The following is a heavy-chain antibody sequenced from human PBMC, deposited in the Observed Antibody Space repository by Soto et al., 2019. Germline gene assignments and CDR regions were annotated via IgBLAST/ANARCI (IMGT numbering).Heavy chain of an antibody. V-gene: IGHV3-23*01. J-gene: IGHJ4*02. D-gene: IGHD1-1*01. CDR3: AKVDLGTANFDY. CDR1: GFTFSSYA. CDR2: ISADGGST. Sequence: EVQLLESGGGLVQPGGSLRLSCAASGFTFSSYAFNWVRQAPGKGLAWVSAISADGGSTYYADSVKGRFTISRDNSKNTMYLQMSSLRADDTALYYCAKVDLGTANFDYWGQGTLVTVSS.